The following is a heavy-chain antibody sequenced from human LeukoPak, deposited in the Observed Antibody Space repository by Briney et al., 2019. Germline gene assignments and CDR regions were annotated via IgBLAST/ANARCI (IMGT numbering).Heavy chain of an antibody. D-gene: IGHD3-22*01. J-gene: IGHJ4*02. V-gene: IGHV1-46*01. Sequence: ASVKVSFKASGYTFTSYYMHWVRQAPGQGLEWMGIINPSGGSTSYAQKLQGRVTMTRDTSKNQFSLKLSSVTAADTAVYYCARGLNSSGSSGELFDYWGQGTLVTVSS. CDR3: ARGLNSSGSSGELFDY. CDR2: INPSGGST. CDR1: GYTFTSYY.